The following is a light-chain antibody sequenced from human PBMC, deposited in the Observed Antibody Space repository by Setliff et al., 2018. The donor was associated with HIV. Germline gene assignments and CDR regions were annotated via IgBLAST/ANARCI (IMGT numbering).Light chain of an antibody. Sequence: QSALTQPRSVSGSPGQSVTISCTGTSSDVGGYNYVSWYQQHPGKVPKLMIYDVSKRPSGVPDRFSGSKSGNTASLTISGLQAEDEAEYYCCSYAGSYTSFGTGTKVTVL. CDR2: DVS. V-gene: IGLV2-11*01. J-gene: IGLJ1*01. CDR3: CSYAGSYTS. CDR1: SSDVGGYNY.